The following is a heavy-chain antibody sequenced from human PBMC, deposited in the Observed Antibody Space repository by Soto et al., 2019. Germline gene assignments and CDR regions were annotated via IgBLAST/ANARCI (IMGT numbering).Heavy chain of an antibody. CDR1: GCTFSSYA. D-gene: IGHD4-17*01. V-gene: IGHV3-64D*06. CDR2: ISSNGGST. Sequence: GGSLRRSSAASGCTFSSYAMHWVRQAPGKGLEYVSAISSNGGSTYYADSVKGRFTISRDNSKNTLYLQMSSLRAEDTAVYYCVKGDYGDLFFFYYGMDVWGQGTTVTV. CDR3: VKGDYGDLFFFYYGMDV. J-gene: IGHJ6*02.